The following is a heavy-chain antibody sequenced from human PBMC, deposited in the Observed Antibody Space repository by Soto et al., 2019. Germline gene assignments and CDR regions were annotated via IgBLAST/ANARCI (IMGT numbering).Heavy chain of an antibody. CDR2: ISYDGSNK. V-gene: IGHV3-30*04. CDR1: GFTFSSYA. J-gene: IGHJ4*02. D-gene: IGHD6-6*01. CDR3: ARALGQLVQGAFDY. Sequence: GGSLRLSCAASGFTFSSYAMHWVHQAPGKGLEWVAVISYDGSNKYYADSVKGRFTISRDNSKNTLYLQMNSLRAEDTAVYYCARALGQLVQGAFDYWGQGTLVTVSS.